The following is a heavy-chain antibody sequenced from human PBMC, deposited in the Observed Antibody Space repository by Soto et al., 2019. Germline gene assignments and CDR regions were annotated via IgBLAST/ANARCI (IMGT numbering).Heavy chain of an antibody. CDR3: ARTGLSSWSLEIAFDI. V-gene: IGHV6-1*01. Sequence: KQSPTLSLPCAISGDSVSSNSAAWNWIRPSPSRGLEWLGRTYYRSKWYNDYAVSVKSRITINPDTSKNQFSLQLNSVTPEDTAVYYCARTGLSSWSLEIAFDIWGQGTMVTVSS. CDR2: TYYRSKWYN. D-gene: IGHD6-13*01. CDR1: GDSVSSNSAA. J-gene: IGHJ3*02.